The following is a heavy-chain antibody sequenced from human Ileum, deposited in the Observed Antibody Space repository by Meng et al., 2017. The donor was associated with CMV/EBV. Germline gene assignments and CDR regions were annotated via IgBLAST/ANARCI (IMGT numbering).Heavy chain of an antibody. V-gene: IGHV4-4*07. CDR1: GGALGTYD. Sequence: VKHSDTPSLTCTVSGGALGTYDCHWVRHPAWKGLALLVRIFVSGSTTYNPSLEGRLTMSMDPTNSTVSRRLTSVTTTDTSVYYCARNYSNVGSCYMFFDLWGRGTLVTVSS. CDR3: ARNYSNVGSCYMFFDL. J-gene: IGHJ2*01. D-gene: IGHD3-22*01. CDR2: IFVSGST.